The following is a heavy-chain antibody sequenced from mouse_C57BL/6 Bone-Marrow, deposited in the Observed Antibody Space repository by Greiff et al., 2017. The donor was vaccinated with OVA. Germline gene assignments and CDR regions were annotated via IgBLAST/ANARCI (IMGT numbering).Heavy chain of an antibody. V-gene: IGHV6-3*01. D-gene: IGHD4-1*01. CDR3: TAGRRGFDY. CDR1: GFTFSNYW. CDR2: IRLKSDNYAT. J-gene: IGHJ2*01. Sequence: EVMLVESGGGLVQPGGSMKLSCVASGFTFSNYWMNWVRQSPEKGLEWVAQIRLKSDNYATHYAESVKGRFTISRDDSKSSVYLQMNNLRAEDTGIYYCTAGRRGFDYWGQGTTLTVSS.